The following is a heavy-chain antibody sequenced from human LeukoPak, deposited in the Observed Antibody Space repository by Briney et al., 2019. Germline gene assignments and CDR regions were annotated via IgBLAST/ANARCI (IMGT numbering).Heavy chain of an antibody. CDR2: ISGSGGST. CDR1: GFTFSSYA. CDR3: AKAGSWDYDSSGYYYWFFDY. Sequence: GGSLRLSCAASGFTFSSYAMSWVRQAPGKGLEWVSAISGSGGSTYYADSVKGRFTISRGNSKNTLYLQKNSLRAEDTAVYYCAKAGSWDYDSSGYYYWFFDYWGQGTLVTVSS. D-gene: IGHD3-22*01. V-gene: IGHV3-23*01. J-gene: IGHJ4*02.